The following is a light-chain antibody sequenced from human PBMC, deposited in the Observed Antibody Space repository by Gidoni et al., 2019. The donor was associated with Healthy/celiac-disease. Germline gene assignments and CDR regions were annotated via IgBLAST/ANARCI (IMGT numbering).Light chain of an antibody. CDR3: QQRSHWPPLT. Sequence: EIALTQSPATLSLAPGERATLSCRASQSVSSYLAWYQQKPGQAPRLLNYDASNRATGLPARFSGSGSGTDFTLTISSLEPEDFAVYYCQQRSHWPPLTFGGXTKVGIK. V-gene: IGKV3-11*01. CDR2: DAS. CDR1: QSVSSY. J-gene: IGKJ4*01.